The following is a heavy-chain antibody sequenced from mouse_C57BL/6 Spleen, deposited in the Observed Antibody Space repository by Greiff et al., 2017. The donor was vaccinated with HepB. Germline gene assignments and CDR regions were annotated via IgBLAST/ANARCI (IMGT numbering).Heavy chain of an antibody. D-gene: IGHD1-1*01. Sequence: EVQLQESGAELVKPGASVKLSCTASGFNIKDYYMHWVKQRTEQGLEWIGRIDPEDGETKYAPKFQGKATITADTSSNTAYLQLSSLTSEDTAVYYCARKDETTVVATPYYYAMDYWGQGTSVTVSS. V-gene: IGHV14-2*01. CDR1: GFNIKDYY. CDR3: ARKDETTVVATPYYYAMDY. J-gene: IGHJ4*01. CDR2: IDPEDGET.